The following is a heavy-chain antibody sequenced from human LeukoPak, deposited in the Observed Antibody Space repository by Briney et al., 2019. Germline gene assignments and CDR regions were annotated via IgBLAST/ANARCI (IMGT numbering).Heavy chain of an antibody. D-gene: IGHD3-16*01. J-gene: IGHJ3*01. CDR2: TSGDGGTT. CDR3: ARGDARLGGAFDV. V-gene: IGHV3-64*01. Sequence: GGSLRLSCAASGFNLRSFAIHWVRQAPGKGLEYVSATSGDGGTTFCASSLQGRCTISRDNSNQMVYLQLGGLKIEDMGLYYCARGDARLGGAFDVWGQGTMVTVSP. CDR1: GFNLRSFA.